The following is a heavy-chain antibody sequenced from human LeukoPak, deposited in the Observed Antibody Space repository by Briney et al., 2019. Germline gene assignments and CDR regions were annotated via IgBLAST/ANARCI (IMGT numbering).Heavy chain of an antibody. CDR1: GFTFSSYA. Sequence: PGGSLRLSCAASGFTFSSYAMSWVRQAPGKGLEWVSAISGSGGSTYYADSVKGRFTISRDNSKNTLYLQMNSLRAEDTAVYYCARGIQSSGWYDYYYYYGMDVWGQGTTVTVSS. CDR2: ISGSGGST. J-gene: IGHJ6*02. V-gene: IGHV3-23*01. CDR3: ARGIQSSGWYDYYYYYGMDV. D-gene: IGHD6-19*01.